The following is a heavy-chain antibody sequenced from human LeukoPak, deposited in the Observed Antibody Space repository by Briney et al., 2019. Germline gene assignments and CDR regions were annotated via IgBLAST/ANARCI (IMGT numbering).Heavy chain of an antibody. CDR2: IIPIFGTA. CDR1: GGTFSSYA. J-gene: IGHJ4*02. CDR3: ARDQELGIDRYYFDY. V-gene: IGHV1-69*13. D-gene: IGHD7-27*01. Sequence: SVKVSCKASGGTFSSYAISWVRQAPGQGLEWMGGIIPIFGTANYAQKFQGRVTITADESTGTAYMELSSLRSEGTAVYYCARDQELGIDRYYFDYWGQGTLVTVFS.